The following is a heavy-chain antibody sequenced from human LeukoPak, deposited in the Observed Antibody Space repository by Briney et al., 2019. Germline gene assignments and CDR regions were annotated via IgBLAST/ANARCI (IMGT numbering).Heavy chain of an antibody. CDR1: GGSISSSSYY. CDR2: VYYSGST. J-gene: IGHJ4*02. V-gene: IGHV4-39*01. D-gene: IGHD6-13*01. CDR3: ARHMSRYSKNLPRYYFDY. Sequence: TSSETLSLTCTVSGGSISSSSYYWGWIRQPPGKGLEWIGSVYYSGSTYYNPSLKSRVTIYVDTSKNQFSLKLNSVTAADTAVYYCARHMSRYSKNLPRYYFDYWGQGTLVTVSS.